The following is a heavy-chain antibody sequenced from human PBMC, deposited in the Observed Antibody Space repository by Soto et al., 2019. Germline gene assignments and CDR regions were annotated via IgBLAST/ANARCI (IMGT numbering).Heavy chain of an antibody. CDR3: AKGKQWLVH. CDR2: ISWNSGSI. CDR1: GFTFDDYA. D-gene: IGHD6-19*01. Sequence: PGGSLRLSCAASGFTFDDYAMHWVRQAPGKGLEWVSGISWNSGSIGYADSVKGRFTISRDNAKNSLYLQMNSLRAEDTALYYCAKGKQWLVHWVQRTLVTVSS. J-gene: IGHJ4*02. V-gene: IGHV3-9*01.